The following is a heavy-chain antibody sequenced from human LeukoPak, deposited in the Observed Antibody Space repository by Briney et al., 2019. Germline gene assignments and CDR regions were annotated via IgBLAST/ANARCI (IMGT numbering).Heavy chain of an antibody. J-gene: IGHJ4*02. Sequence: SETLSLTCTVSGGSISSSSYYWSWIRQPPGKGLEWIGYIYYSGSTNYNPSLKSRVTISVDTSKNQFSLKLSSVTAADTAVYYCARLGVLWFPDYWGQGTLVTVSS. D-gene: IGHD2-21*01. CDR2: IYYSGST. V-gene: IGHV4-61*01. CDR1: GGSISSSSYY. CDR3: ARLGVLWFPDY.